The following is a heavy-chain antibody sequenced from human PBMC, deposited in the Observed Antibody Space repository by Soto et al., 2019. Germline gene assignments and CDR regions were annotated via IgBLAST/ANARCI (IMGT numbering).Heavy chain of an antibody. V-gene: IGHV3-73*01. D-gene: IGHD3-22*01. J-gene: IGHJ5*02. CDR3: TRDPRNSYDTSGSANWFDP. CDR1: GFTFSGSA. Sequence: XVSLSLSCAASGFTFSGSAMHWVRQASGKGLGWVGRIRSKTNSYATAYAASVKGRFTISRDDSKNTAYLQMNSLKTEDTAVYYCTRDPRNSYDTSGSANWFDPWGQGTLVTVSS. CDR2: IRSKTNSYAT.